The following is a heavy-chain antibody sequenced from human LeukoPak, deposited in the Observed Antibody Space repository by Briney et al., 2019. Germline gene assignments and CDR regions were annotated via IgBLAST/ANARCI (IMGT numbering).Heavy chain of an antibody. D-gene: IGHD3-22*01. CDR2: ISSSGST. Sequence: SETLSLTCTVSGASISSYYWSWIRQPAGKGLEWIGRISSSGSTNYNPSLKSRVTISVDTSKNQFSLKLSSVTAADTAVYFCARGPYSYDSSGAFDIWGQGTMVTVSS. J-gene: IGHJ3*02. CDR3: ARGPYSYDSSGAFDI. V-gene: IGHV4-4*07. CDR1: GASISSYY.